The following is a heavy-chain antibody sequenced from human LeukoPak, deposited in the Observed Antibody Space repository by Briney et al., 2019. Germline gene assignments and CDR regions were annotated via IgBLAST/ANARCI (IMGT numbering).Heavy chain of an antibody. Sequence: PGESLKISCKGSGYSFTSYWIGWVRQMPGKGLEWMGIIYPGDSDTRYSPSFQGQVTISADKSISTAYLQWSSLKASDTAMYYCARQGYSGYDYYYYYYMDVWGKGTTVTVSS. CDR3: ARQGYSGYDYYYYYYMDV. D-gene: IGHD5-12*01. J-gene: IGHJ6*03. V-gene: IGHV5-51*01. CDR1: GYSFTSYW. CDR2: IYPGDSDT.